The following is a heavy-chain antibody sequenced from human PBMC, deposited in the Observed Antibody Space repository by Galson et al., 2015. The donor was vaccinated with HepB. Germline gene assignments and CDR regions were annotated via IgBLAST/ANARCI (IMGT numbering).Heavy chain of an antibody. J-gene: IGHJ5*02. V-gene: IGHV3-15*01. CDR1: GFTFSNAW. CDR2: IKSKTDGGTT. D-gene: IGHD1-14*01. CDR3: TNPRKGSNWFDP. Sequence: SLRLSCAASGFTFSNAWMSWVRQAPGKGLEWVGRIKSKTDGGTTDYAAPVKGRFTISRDDSKNTLYLQMNGLKTEDTAVYYCTNPRKGSNWFDPWGQGTLVTVSS.